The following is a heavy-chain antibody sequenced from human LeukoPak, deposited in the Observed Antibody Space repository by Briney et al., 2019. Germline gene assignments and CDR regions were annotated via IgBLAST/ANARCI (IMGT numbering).Heavy chain of an antibody. CDR3: ARAPPYSSSYYFDY. Sequence: SQTLSLTCTVSGGSISSGGYYWSWLRQHPGKGLEWIGYIYYSGSTYYNPSLKSRVTISVDTSKNQLSLKLSSVTAADTAVYYCARAPPYSSSYYFDYWGQGTLVTVSS. J-gene: IGHJ4*02. CDR2: IYYSGST. D-gene: IGHD6-6*01. CDR1: GGSISSGGYY. V-gene: IGHV4-31*03.